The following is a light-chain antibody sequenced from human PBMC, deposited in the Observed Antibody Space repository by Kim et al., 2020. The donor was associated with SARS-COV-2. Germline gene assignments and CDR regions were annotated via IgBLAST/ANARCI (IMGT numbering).Light chain of an antibody. J-gene: IGKJ4*01. Sequence: PAFGYRVTRPILASRNDNTYLNWFQQKPGQAPRLLIYTASNLESGVPDRFSGSGSGTDFTLTISRMQPEDFALYFCMQGSRSPRTFGGGTKVDIK. V-gene: IGKV2-30*01. CDR3: MQGSRSPRT. CDR2: TAS. CDR1: PILASRNDNTY.